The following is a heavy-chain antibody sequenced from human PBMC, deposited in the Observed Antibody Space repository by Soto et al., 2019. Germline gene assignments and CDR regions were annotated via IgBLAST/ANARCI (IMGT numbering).Heavy chain of an antibody. CDR1: GGSVSSGSYY. CDR3: AREVWEPRGAYFDY. V-gene: IGHV4-61*01. Sequence: SETLSLTCTVSGGSVSSGSYYWSWIRQPPGKGLEWIGYIYYSGSTNYNPSLKSRVTISVDTSKNQFSLKLSSVTAADTAVYYCAREVWEPRGAYFDYWGQGTLVTVSS. CDR2: IYYSGST. J-gene: IGHJ4*02. D-gene: IGHD1-26*01.